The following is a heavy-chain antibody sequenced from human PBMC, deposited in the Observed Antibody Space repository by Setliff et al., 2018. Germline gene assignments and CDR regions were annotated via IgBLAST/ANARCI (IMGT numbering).Heavy chain of an antibody. J-gene: IGHJ4*02. V-gene: IGHV1-18*01. CDR2: MSPVYGIA. D-gene: IGHD5-12*01. Sequence: ASVKVSCKTSGYAFITFGMSLVRQAPGQGLEWMGWMSPVYGIANYARKFQGRVTLTADTSTTTAYLELASLRDDDTAVYYCVRGPGPSVVVAIPFDHWGQGSLVTVSS. CDR1: GYAFITFG. CDR3: VRGPGPSVVVAIPFDH.